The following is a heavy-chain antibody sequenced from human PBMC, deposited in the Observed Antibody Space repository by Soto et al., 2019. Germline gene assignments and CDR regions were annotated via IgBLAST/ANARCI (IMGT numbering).Heavy chain of an antibody. D-gene: IGHD3-9*01. CDR1: GFTFSSYG. V-gene: IGHV3-33*01. J-gene: IGHJ4*02. CDR3: ARDSDILTGPPDQIDY. Sequence: QVQLVESGGGVVQPGRSLRLSCAASGFTFSSYGMHWVRQAPGKGLEWVAVIWYDGSNKYYADSVKGRFTISRDNSKNTLYLQMNSLRAEDTAVYYCARDSDILTGPPDQIDYWGQGTLVTVSS. CDR2: IWYDGSNK.